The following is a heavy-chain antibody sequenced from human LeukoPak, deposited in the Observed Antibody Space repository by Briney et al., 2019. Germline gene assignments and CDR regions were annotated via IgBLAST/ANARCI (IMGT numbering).Heavy chain of an antibody. J-gene: IGHJ4*02. V-gene: IGHV3-33*01. D-gene: IGHD2-21*02. CDR2: IWYDGSNK. CDR3: ARDALLRHCGGDCYPDY. Sequence: GGSLRLSCAASGFTFSSYGMHWVRQATGKGLEWVAVIWYDGSNKYYADSVKGRFTISRDNSKNTTYLQMNSLRAEDTAVYYCARDALLRHCGGDCYPDYWGQGTLVTVSS. CDR1: GFTFSSYG.